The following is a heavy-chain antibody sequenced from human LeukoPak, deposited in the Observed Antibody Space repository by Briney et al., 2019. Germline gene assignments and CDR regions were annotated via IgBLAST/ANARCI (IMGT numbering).Heavy chain of an antibody. D-gene: IGHD2-2*01. J-gene: IGHJ5*02. CDR3: ARGRLRYCGSTSCYAGVNWFDP. CDR1: GYTFTGYY. V-gene: IGHV1-2*02. Sequence: ASVKVSCKASGYTFTGYYMHWVRQAPGQGLEWMGWINPNSGGTNYAQKLQGRVTMTTDTSTSTAYMELRSLRSDDTAVYYCARGRLRYCGSTSCYAGVNWFDPWGQGTLVTVSS. CDR2: INPNSGGT.